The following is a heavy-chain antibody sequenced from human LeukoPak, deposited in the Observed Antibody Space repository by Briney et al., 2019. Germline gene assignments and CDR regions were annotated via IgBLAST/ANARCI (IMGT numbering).Heavy chain of an antibody. D-gene: IGHD5-12*01. CDR2: IYTSGST. V-gene: IGHV4-4*07. CDR3: ARVSGYDWESFHDY. CDR1: GGSISSYY. Sequence: SETLSLTCTVSGGSISSYYWSWIRQPAGKGLEWIGRIYTSGSTNYNPSLKSRVTMSVDTSKNQFSLRLSSVTAADTAVYYCARVSGYDWESFHDYWGQGILVTVSS. J-gene: IGHJ4*02.